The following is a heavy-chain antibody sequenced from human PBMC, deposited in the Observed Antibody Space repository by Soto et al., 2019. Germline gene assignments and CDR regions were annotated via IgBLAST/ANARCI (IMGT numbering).Heavy chain of an antibody. D-gene: IGHD3-22*01. CDR1: AFTFSTYW. V-gene: IGHV3-7*03. J-gene: IGHJ4*02. CDR2: IKQDGSEK. Sequence: GGSLRLSCAASAFTFSTYWMSRVRQAPGKGLEWVANIKQDGSEKYYVDSVKGRFTISRDNAKNSLYLQMNSLRAEDTAVYYCARGSTYYYDSSGYYIYYFDYWGQGTLVTVSS. CDR3: ARGSTYYYDSSGYYIYYFDY.